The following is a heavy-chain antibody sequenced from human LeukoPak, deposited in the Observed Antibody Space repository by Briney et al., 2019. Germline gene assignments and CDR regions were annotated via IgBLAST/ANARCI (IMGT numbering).Heavy chain of an antibody. J-gene: IGHJ6*03. Sequence: GASVKVSCKASGYTFTSYGISWVRQAPGQGLEWMGWISAYNGNTNYAQKLQGRVTMTTDTSTSTAYMELSRLRSDDTAVYYCARDHRYSSGWYGGSYYYYMDVWGKGTTVTISS. CDR1: GYTFTSYG. V-gene: IGHV1-18*01. CDR3: ARDHRYSSGWYGGSYYYYMDV. CDR2: ISAYNGNT. D-gene: IGHD6-19*01.